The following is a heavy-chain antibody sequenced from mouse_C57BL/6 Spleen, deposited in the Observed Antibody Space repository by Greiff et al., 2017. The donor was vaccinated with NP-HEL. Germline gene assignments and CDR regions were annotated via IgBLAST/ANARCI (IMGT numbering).Heavy chain of an antibody. V-gene: IGHV1-69*01. D-gene: IGHD4-1*01. CDR2: IDPSDSYT. Sequence: VQLQQPGAELVMPGASVKLSCKASGYTFTSYWMHWVKQRPGQGLEWIGEIDPSDSYTNYNQKVKGKSTLTVDKSPSTAYMQLSSLTSEDSAVYYCARGDWGPFAYWGQGTLVTVSA. CDR3: ARGDWGPFAY. J-gene: IGHJ3*01. CDR1: GYTFTSYW.